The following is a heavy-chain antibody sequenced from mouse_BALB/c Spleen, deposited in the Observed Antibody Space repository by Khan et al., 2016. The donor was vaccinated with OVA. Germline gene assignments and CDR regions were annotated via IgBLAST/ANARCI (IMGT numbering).Heavy chain of an antibody. CDR1: GYTFTNYG. J-gene: IGHJ4*01. CDR3: GGSRWLLHTMDY. D-gene: IGHD2-3*01. Sequence: QIQLVQSGPELKKPGETVKISCKASGYTFTNYGMNWVKQSPGKGLKWIGWINPNTGEPTYAEEFKGRFAFSLDTSASTAYLQINKIKNEDTATYFGGGSRWLLHTMDYWGQGTTVTVSA. V-gene: IGHV9-3*02. CDR2: INPNTGEP.